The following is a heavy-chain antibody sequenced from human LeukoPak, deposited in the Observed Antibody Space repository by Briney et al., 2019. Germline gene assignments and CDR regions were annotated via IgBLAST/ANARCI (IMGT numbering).Heavy chain of an antibody. Sequence: GGSLRLSCAASGFTFSSYGMHWVRQAPGKGLEWVAVISYDESNKYYADSVKGRFTISRDNSKNTLYLQMNSLRAEDTAVYYCANEPPWGDIPDSWDAFDIWGQGTMVTVSS. D-gene: IGHD3-9*01. CDR2: ISYDESNK. CDR3: ANEPPWGDIPDSWDAFDI. CDR1: GFTFSSYG. V-gene: IGHV3-30*18. J-gene: IGHJ3*02.